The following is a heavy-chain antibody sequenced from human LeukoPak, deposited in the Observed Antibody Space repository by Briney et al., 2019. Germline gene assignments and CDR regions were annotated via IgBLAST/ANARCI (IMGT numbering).Heavy chain of an antibody. CDR3: TTQTEGYFDY. CDR2: IKSKTDGGKT. Sequence: GGSLRLSCAASGFTFSNAWMSWVRQAPGKGLEWVGRIKSKTDGGKTDYAAPVKGRFTISRDDSKSTLYLQMNSLKTEDTAVYYCTTQTEGYFDYWGQGTLVTVSS. J-gene: IGHJ4*02. D-gene: IGHD1-1*01. V-gene: IGHV3-15*01. CDR1: GFTFSNAW.